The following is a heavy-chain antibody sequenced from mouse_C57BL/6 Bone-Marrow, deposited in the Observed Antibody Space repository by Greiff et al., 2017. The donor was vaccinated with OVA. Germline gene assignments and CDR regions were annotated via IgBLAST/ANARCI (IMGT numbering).Heavy chain of an antibody. V-gene: IGHV1-80*01. D-gene: IGHD1-1*01. CDR3: ARTITAVECVYFDY. CDR1: GYAFSSYW. Sequence: QVQLQQSGAELVKPGASVKISCKASGYAFSSYWMNWVKQRPGKGLEWIGLIYPGDGDTNYNGKFKGKATLTAAKSSSTAYMPLSSLTSEYSAVYFCARTITAVECVYFDYWGQGTTLTVSS. J-gene: IGHJ2*01. CDR2: IYPGDGDT.